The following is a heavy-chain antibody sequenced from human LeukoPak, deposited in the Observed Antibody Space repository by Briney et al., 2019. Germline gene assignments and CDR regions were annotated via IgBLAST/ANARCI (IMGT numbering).Heavy chain of an antibody. CDR2: IYYTGST. V-gene: IGHV4-39*01. D-gene: IGHD3-16*01. CDR1: GGSISSSNYY. Sequence: PSETLSLTRTVSGGSISSSNYYWGWIRQPPGKGREWIGSIYYTGSTYYNPSLESRVTISVDTSKNQFSLKLSSVTAADTAVYYCAGLLGDSGLYWYFDLWGRGTLVTVSS. J-gene: IGHJ2*01. CDR3: AGLLGDSGLYWYFDL.